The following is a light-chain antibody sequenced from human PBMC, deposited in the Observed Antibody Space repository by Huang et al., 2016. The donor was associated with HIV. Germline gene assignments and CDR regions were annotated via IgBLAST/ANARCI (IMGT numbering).Light chain of an antibody. V-gene: IGKV1-17*03. CDR1: QDISNY. J-gene: IGKJ1*01. Sequence: DIQLTQSPSAMSASVGDRVSITCRASQDISNYLAWFKQKPGGAPKRLIYAASSLQSGVPSRFSGSRSGTKFTLTISSLQPEDFATYYCLQHHGYPRTFGQGTNV. CDR2: AAS. CDR3: LQHHGYPRT.